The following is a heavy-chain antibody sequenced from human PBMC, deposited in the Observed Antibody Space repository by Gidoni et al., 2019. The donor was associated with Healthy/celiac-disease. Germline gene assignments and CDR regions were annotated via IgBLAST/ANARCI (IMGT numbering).Heavy chain of an antibody. J-gene: IGHJ5*02. Sequence: QVQLVQSGAAVKKPGASVKVSCKVSGYTLTELSMHWVRQAPGKGLEWMGGFDPEDGETIYAQKFQGRVTMTEDTSTDTAYMELSSLRSEDTAVYYCATLPEGIWFREEYNWFDPWGQGTLVTVSS. CDR1: GYTLTELS. CDR2: FDPEDGET. V-gene: IGHV1-24*01. CDR3: ATLPEGIWFREEYNWFDP. D-gene: IGHD3-10*01.